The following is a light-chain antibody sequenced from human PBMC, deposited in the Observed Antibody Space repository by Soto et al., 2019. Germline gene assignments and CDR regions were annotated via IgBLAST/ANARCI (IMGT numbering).Light chain of an antibody. Sequence: EIVLTQSPGTLSLSPVERATLPCMASQSVSSSYLAWYQQKPGQAPRLLIYDASNRATGIPARFSGSGSATDFTLTISSLEPEDFAVYFCQQCSDWPLTFGGGTKVDNK. CDR1: QSVSSSY. V-gene: IGKV3D-20*02. J-gene: IGKJ4*01. CDR2: DAS. CDR3: QQCSDWPLT.